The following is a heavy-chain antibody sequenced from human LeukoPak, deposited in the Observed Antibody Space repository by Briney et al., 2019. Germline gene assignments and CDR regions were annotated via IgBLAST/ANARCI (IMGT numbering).Heavy chain of an antibody. CDR3: ARSVHYYDRLDAFDI. Sequence: SVKVSCKASGGTFSSYAISWVRQAPGHGLEWMGGIIPIFGTANYAQKFQGRVPITTDESTSTAYMELSSLRSEDTAVYYCARSVHYYDRLDAFDIWGQGTMVTVSS. J-gene: IGHJ3*02. CDR2: IIPIFGTA. V-gene: IGHV1-69*05. CDR1: GGTFSSYA. D-gene: IGHD3-22*01.